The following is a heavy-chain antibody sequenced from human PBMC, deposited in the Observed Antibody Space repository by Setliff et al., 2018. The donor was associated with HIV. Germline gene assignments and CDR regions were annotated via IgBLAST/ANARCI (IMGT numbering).Heavy chain of an antibody. CDR3: ARTLGYCSGGSCYLDY. Sequence: ASVKVSCKASGGTFSSYGINWVRQAPGQGLEWMGGIIPMFGTANYTQKFQGRVTITADESTSTVYMELTRLRSEDTAVYYCARTLGYCSGGSCYLDYWGQGTLVTVSS. CDR1: GGTFSSYG. V-gene: IGHV1-69*13. D-gene: IGHD2-15*01. CDR2: IIPMFGTA. J-gene: IGHJ4*02.